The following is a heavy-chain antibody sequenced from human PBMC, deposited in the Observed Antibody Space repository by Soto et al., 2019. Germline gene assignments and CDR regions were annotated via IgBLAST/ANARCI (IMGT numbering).Heavy chain of an antibody. CDR2: IIPIFGTA. D-gene: IGHD2-21*02. Sequence: QVQLVQSGAGVKKPGSSVKVSCKASGGTFSSYAISWVRQAPGQGLEWMGGIIPIFGTANYAQKFQGRVTITADESTSTAYMELSSLRSEDTAVYYCASTYCGGDCYSGDYYYGMDVWGQGTTVTVSS. J-gene: IGHJ6*02. CDR1: GGTFSSYA. CDR3: ASTYCGGDCYSGDYYYGMDV. V-gene: IGHV1-69*12.